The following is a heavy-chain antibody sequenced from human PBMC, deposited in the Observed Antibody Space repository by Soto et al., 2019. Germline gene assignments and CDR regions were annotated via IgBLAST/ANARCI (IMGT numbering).Heavy chain of an antibody. CDR3: ARSTYYYDSSGYYSFDY. CDR2: IYPGDSDT. D-gene: IGHD3-22*01. Sequence: GESLKISCKGSGYSFTSYWIGWVRQMPGKGLEWMGIIYPGDSDTRYSPSFQGQVTISDDKSISTAYLQWSSLKASDTAMYYGARSTYYYDSSGYYSFDYWGQGTLVTVSS. V-gene: IGHV5-51*01. CDR1: GYSFTSYW. J-gene: IGHJ4*02.